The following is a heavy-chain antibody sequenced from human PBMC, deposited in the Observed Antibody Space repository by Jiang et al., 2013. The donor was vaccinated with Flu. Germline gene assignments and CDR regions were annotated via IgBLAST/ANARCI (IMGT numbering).Heavy chain of an antibody. CDR2: IRSKANSYAT. D-gene: IGHD6-19*01. CDR1: GFTFSGSA. J-gene: IGHJ4*02. Sequence: GLVQPGGSLKLSCAASGFTFSGSAMRWVRQASGKGLEWVGRIRSKANSYATAYSASVKGRFTISRDDSKNTAYLQMNSLKTEDTAVYYCTSGIIEVAGSNVDYWGQGTLVTVSS. V-gene: IGHV3-73*01. CDR3: TSGIIEVAGSNVDY.